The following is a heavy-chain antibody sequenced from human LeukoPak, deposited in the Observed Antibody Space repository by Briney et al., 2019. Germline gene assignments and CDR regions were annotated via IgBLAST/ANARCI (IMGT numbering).Heavy chain of an antibody. CDR2: IYTSGST. Sequence: PSETLSLTCTVSGGSVSSGNYYWTWIRQPAGKGLEWIGRIYTSGSTNYNPSLKSRVTISIDASKNQFSLRLSSVTAADTAVYYCASLVVVPAAYFDYWGQGTLVTVSS. V-gene: IGHV4-61*02. D-gene: IGHD2-2*01. J-gene: IGHJ4*02. CDR3: ASLVVVPAAYFDY. CDR1: GGSVSSGNYY.